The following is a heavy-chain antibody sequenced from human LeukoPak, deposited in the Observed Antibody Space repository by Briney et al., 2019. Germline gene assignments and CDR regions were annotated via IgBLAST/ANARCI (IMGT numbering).Heavy chain of an antibody. V-gene: IGHV1-69*04. D-gene: IGHD3-9*01. CDR2: IIPILGIA. CDR1: GGTFSSYA. J-gene: IGHJ3*02. Sequence: SVKVSCKASGGTFSSYAISWVRQAPGQGLEWMGRIIPILGIANYAQKFQGRVTITADKSTSTAYMELSSLRSEDTAVYYCARDEGTDDILTGYKNAFDIWGQGTMVTVPS. CDR3: ARDEGTDDILTGYKNAFDI.